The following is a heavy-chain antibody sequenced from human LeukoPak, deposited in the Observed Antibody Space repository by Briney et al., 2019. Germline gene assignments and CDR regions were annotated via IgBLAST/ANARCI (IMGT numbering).Heavy chain of an antibody. D-gene: IGHD3-10*01. CDR3: ARGGSGSYYDFDY. CDR2: MNPNSGNT. Sequence: ASVKVSCKASGYTFTSYGISWVRQAPGQGLEWMGWMNPNSGNTGYAQKFQGRVTMTRNTSISTVYMELSSLRSEDTAVYYCARGGSGSYYDFDYWGQGTLVTVSS. J-gene: IGHJ4*02. V-gene: IGHV1-8*02. CDR1: GYTFTSYG.